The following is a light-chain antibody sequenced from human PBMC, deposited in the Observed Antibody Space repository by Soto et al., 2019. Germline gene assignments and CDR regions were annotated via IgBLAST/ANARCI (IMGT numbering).Light chain of an antibody. CDR2: DAS. CDR3: QQRSDWPLIT. J-gene: IGKJ5*01. CDR1: QSVSRD. Sequence: EIVLTQSPGTLSLSPGERATLSCRASQSVSRDLAWYQQKPGQAPRLLIYDASNRATGIPDRFSGSGSGTDFTLTISRLQPEDFPVYYCQQRSDWPLITFGQGTRLEIK. V-gene: IGKV3-11*01.